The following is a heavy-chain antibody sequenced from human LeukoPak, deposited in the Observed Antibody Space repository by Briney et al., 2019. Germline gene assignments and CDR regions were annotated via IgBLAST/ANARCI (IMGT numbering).Heavy chain of an antibody. D-gene: IGHD6-13*01. CDR2: ISAYNGNT. V-gene: IGHV1-18*04. J-gene: IGHJ5*02. Sequence: GASVKVSCKASGYTFTSYGISWVRQAPGQGLEWMGWISAYNGNTNYAQKLQGRVTMTTDTSTSTAYMELRSLRSDDTAVYYCARDPSGQPLRRGFDPWGQGTLVTVSS. CDR1: GYTFTSYG. CDR3: ARDPSGQPLRRGFDP.